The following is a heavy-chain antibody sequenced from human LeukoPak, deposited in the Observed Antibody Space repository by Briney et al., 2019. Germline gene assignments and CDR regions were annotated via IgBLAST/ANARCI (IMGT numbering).Heavy chain of an antibody. D-gene: IGHD3-22*01. J-gene: IGHJ4*02. Sequence: QAGGSLRLSCAASGFTFSIYDMSWVRQAPGKGLEWVSGIRGSGGTTYYADSVTGRFTISRDNSKNTVYLQMSSLRAEDTAVYYCAKTVYYYDSRNSYYFDSWGQGALVTVSS. CDR3: AKTVYYYDSRNSYYFDS. V-gene: IGHV3-23*01. CDR1: GFTFSIYD. CDR2: IRGSGGTT.